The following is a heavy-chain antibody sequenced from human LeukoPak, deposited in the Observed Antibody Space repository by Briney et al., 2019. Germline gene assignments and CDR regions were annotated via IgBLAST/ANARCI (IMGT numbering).Heavy chain of an antibody. J-gene: IGHJ4*02. V-gene: IGHV4-39*01. CDR1: GGSISSSSYY. D-gene: IGHD6-19*01. Sequence: SSETLSLTCTVSGGSISSSSYYWGWIRQPPGKGLEWIGSIYYSGSTYYNASLKSRGTISVDTSKNQFSLKLNSVTAADTAVYFCARQVVAVAGTGYFDYWGQGTLVTVSS. CDR2: IYYSGST. CDR3: ARQVVAVAGTGYFDY.